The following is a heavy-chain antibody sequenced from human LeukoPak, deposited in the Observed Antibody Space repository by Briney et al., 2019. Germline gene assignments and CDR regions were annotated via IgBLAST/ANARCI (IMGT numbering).Heavy chain of an antibody. CDR2: ISWNSGSI. CDR3: VKDIRGYYDSSGYYGAFDI. V-gene: IGHV3-9*01. D-gene: IGHD3-22*01. CDR1: GFIFDDYA. Sequence: PGGSLRLSCAASGFIFDDYAMHWVRQAPGKGLEWVSGISWNSGSIAYADSVKGRFTISRDNAKNSLYLQMNSLRAEDTALYYCVKDIRGYYDSSGYYGAFDIWGQGTMVTVSS. J-gene: IGHJ3*02.